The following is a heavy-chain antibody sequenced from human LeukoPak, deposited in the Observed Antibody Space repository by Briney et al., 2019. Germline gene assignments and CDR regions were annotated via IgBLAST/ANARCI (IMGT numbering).Heavy chain of an antibody. V-gene: IGHV4-59*01. CDR3: ARVGYSSSWPAHAFDI. J-gene: IGHJ3*02. Sequence: PSETLSLTCTVSGGSISSYYWSWIRQPPGKGLEWIGYIYYSGSTNYNPSLKSRVTISVDTSKNQFSLKLCSVTAADTAVYYCARVGYSSSWPAHAFDIWGQGTMVTVSS. CDR1: GGSISSYY. D-gene: IGHD6-13*01. CDR2: IYYSGST.